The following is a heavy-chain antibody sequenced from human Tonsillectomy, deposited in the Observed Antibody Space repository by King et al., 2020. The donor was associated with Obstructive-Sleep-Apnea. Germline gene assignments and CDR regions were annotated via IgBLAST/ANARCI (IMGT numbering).Heavy chain of an antibody. J-gene: IGHJ6*02. V-gene: IGHV5-10-1*01. CDR2: IYPSDSYT. Sequence: VQLVESGAEVKKPGESLRISCKGSGYSFTSYWISWVRQMPGKGLEWMGRIYPSDSYTNYSPSFQGHVTISADKSISTAYLQWSSLKASDTAMYYCARHREGSGYDGWGLYYYYYGMDVWGQGTTVTVSS. CDR1: GYSFTSYW. CDR3: ARHREGSGYDGWGLYYYYYGMDV. D-gene: IGHD5-12*01.